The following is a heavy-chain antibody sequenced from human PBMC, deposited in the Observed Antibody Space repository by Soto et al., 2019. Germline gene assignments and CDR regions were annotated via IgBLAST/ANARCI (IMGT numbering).Heavy chain of an antibody. CDR3: AIWKYSSPRGCLDF. V-gene: IGHV5-51*01. D-gene: IGHD4-4*01. CDR2: IYPDDSDT. J-gene: IGHJ4*02. Sequence: GESLKISCKHSGFNFPTFWIAWVRQMPGKGLEWMGTIYPDDSDTRYSPSFQGQVTISADKSIQTAYLQWGSLKASVSALYICAIWKYSSPRGCLDFCCQGTSVTVSS. CDR1: GFNFPTFW.